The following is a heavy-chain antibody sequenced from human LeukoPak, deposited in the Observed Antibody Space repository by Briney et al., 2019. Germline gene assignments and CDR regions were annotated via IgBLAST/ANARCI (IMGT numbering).Heavy chain of an antibody. CDR3: TTVEHIVVVTNLYYFDY. V-gene: IGHV3-30*03. Sequence: PGGSLRLSCAASGFTFSSYGMHWVRQAPGKGLEWVAVISYDGSNKYYADSVKGRFTISRDNSKSTLYLQMNSLKTEDTAVYYCTTVEHIVVVTNLYYFDYWGQGTLVTVSS. D-gene: IGHD2-21*02. J-gene: IGHJ4*02. CDR1: GFTFSSYG. CDR2: ISYDGSNK.